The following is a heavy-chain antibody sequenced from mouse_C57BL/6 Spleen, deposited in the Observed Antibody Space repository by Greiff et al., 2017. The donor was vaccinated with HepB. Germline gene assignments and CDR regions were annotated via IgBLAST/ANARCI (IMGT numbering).Heavy chain of an antibody. Sequence: EVQLVESGGGLVKPGGSLKLSCAASGFTFSDYGMHWVRQAPEKGLEWVAYISSGSSTIYYADTVKGRFTISRDNAKNTLYLQMTSLRSEDTAMYYCARRRIDSPFAYWGQGTLVTVSA. CDR2: ISSGSSTI. J-gene: IGHJ3*01. V-gene: IGHV5-17*01. CDR1: GFTFSDYG. D-gene: IGHD2-4*01. CDR3: ARRRIDSPFAY.